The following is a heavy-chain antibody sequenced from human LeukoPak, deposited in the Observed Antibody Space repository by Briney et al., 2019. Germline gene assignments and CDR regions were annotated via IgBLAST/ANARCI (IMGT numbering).Heavy chain of an antibody. CDR1: GFTVSSNY. CDR3: ARANCGGDCGP. Sequence: GGSLRLSCAASGFTVSSNYMSWVRQAPGKGLEWVSVIYSGGSTYYADSVKGRFTISRDNSKNTLYLQMNSLRAEDTAVYYCARANCGGDCGPWGQGTLVTVSS. D-gene: IGHD2-21*02. J-gene: IGHJ4*02. V-gene: IGHV3-53*01. CDR2: IYSGGST.